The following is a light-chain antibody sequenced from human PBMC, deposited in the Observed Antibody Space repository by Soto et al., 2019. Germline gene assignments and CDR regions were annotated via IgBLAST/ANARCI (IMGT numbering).Light chain of an antibody. J-gene: IGKJ2*01. V-gene: IGKV3-11*01. CDR1: QSVGSS. CDR2: AAS. Sequence: ETILTQSPATLSLSPGEGATLSCRASQSVGSSLAWYQQKPGQAPRLLIYAASIRATGIPARFSGSGSGTDFTLTISSLEPEDLAIYYCQQRSNWPGAFGQGNKLEIK. CDR3: QQRSNWPGA.